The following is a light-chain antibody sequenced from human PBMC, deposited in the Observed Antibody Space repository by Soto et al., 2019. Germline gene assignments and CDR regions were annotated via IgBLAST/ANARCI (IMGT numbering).Light chain of an antibody. CDR1: QSVSSSF. Sequence: EIVLTQSPGTLSLSPGERATLSCRASQSVSSSFSAWYQQKPGQAPRLLIYGASSRATGIPDRFSGSGSGTDFTLTISRLEPEDFAVYYCQQYGSSPQTFGQGTEVEIK. CDR3: QQYGSSPQT. J-gene: IGKJ1*01. V-gene: IGKV3-20*01. CDR2: GAS.